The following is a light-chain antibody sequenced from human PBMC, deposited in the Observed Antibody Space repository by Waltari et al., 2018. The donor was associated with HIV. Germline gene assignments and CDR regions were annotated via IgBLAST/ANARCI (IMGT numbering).Light chain of an antibody. CDR1: TLRKSY. CDR2: GKN. V-gene: IGLV3-19*01. Sequence: SSELTQDPAVSVALVQTVKIARLGATLRKSYELWYRLRPGPAPQLLVYGKNSRPSGIPDRFSASSSGNRAFLTITGARAEDEANYYCACWDRSGDYILFGGGTSLTGL. CDR3: ACWDRSGDYIL. J-gene: IGLJ2*01.